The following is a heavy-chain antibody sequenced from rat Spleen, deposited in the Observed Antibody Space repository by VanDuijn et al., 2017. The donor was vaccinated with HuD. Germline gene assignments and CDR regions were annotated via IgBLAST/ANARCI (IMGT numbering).Heavy chain of an antibody. V-gene: IGHV5S13*01. Sequence: EVLLVESGGCLVQPGRALKLSCAASGFTFSSFAMAWVRQAPKKGLEWVATINSGGSNTYYPDSVKGRFTISRDTAQNILYLQMNSLRSEDTATYYCARHSSGYGLMDAWGQGVMVTVSS. CDR3: ARHSSGYGLMDA. CDR2: INSGGSNT. J-gene: IGHJ2*01. D-gene: IGHD4-1*01. CDR1: GFTFSSFA.